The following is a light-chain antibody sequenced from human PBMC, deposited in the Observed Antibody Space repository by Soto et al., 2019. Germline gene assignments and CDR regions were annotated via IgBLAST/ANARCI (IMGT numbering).Light chain of an antibody. CDR1: QSVSSN. J-gene: IGKJ1*01. Sequence: VITQSPATLSVSPGERATLSCGASQSVSSNLAWYQQKPGQAPRLLIYDASNRATGIPARFSGSGSGTDFTLTISSLEPEDFAVYYCQQRSNWPRAFGQGTKVDIK. V-gene: IGKV3-11*01. CDR2: DAS. CDR3: QQRSNWPRA.